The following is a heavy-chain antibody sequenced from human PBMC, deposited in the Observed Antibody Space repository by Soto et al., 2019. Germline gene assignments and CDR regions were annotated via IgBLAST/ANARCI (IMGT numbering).Heavy chain of an antibody. Sequence: GGSLRLSCAASGFTFSDYYMSWIRQAPGKGLEWVSYISSSGSTIYYADSVKGRFTISRDNAKNSLYLQMNSLRAEDTAVYYCASQYGDYHDLSGAFDIWGQGTMVTVSS. CDR3: ASQYGDYHDLSGAFDI. J-gene: IGHJ3*02. V-gene: IGHV3-11*01. CDR1: GFTFSDYY. CDR2: ISSSGSTI. D-gene: IGHD4-17*01.